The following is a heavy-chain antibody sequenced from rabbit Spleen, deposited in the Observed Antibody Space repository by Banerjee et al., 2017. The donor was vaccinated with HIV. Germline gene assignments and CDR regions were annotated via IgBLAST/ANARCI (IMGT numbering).Heavy chain of an antibody. D-gene: IGHD4-2*01. V-gene: IGHV1S45*01. CDR1: GFSFSGYY. J-gene: IGHJ6*01. CDR3: VRNVGISGDRYGMDL. CDR2: INTGNGNT. Sequence: QEQLVESGGGLVQPGTFLTLTCTASGFSFSGYYMSWVRQGPGKGLEWIGCINTGNGNTYYASWAKGRFTISKTSSTTVTLQMTSLTAADTATYFCVRNVGISGDRYGMDLWGQGTLVTVS.